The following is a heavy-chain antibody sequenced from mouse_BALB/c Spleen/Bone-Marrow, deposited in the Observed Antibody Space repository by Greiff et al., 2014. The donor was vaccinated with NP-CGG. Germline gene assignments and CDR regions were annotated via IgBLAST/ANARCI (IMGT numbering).Heavy chain of an antibody. Sequence: EVHLVESGGGLVKPGGSLKLSCAAPGFTFSDYYMYWVRQTPEKRLEWVATISDGGSYTYYPDSVKGRFTISRDNAKNNLYLQMSSLKSEDTAMYYCARDLITTATSFAYWGQGTLVTVSA. CDR3: ARDLITTATSFAY. CDR1: GFTFSDYY. CDR2: ISDGGSYT. D-gene: IGHD1-2*01. J-gene: IGHJ3*01. V-gene: IGHV5-4*02.